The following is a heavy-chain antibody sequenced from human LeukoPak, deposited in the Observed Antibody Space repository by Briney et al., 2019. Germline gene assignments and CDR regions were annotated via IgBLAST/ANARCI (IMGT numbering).Heavy chain of an antibody. CDR2: IYYSGST. CDR3: AREATRGTNFDY. D-gene: IGHD1-26*01. Sequence: PSETLSLTCTVSGGSISSYYWSWIRQPPGKGLGWIGYIYYSGSTNYNPSLKSRVTISVDTSKNQFSLKLSSVTAADTAVYYCAREATRGTNFDYWGQGTLVTVSS. CDR1: GGSISSYY. J-gene: IGHJ4*02. V-gene: IGHV4-59*01.